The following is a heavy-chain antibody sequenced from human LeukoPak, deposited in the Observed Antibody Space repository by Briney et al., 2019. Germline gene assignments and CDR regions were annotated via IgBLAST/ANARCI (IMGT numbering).Heavy chain of an antibody. D-gene: IGHD3-22*01. V-gene: IGHV4-59*11. CDR2: VYHSGST. CDR3: ASTYLNYYDSSGYYSAYYYGMDV. Sequence: SETLSLTCTVSGASITSHYWIWIRQPPGKGLEWIGYVYHSGSTKYNPSLKSRVTISVDTSKNQFSLKLSSVTAADTAVYYCASTYLNYYDSSGYYSAYYYGMDVWGQGTTVTVSS. J-gene: IGHJ6*02. CDR1: GASITSHY.